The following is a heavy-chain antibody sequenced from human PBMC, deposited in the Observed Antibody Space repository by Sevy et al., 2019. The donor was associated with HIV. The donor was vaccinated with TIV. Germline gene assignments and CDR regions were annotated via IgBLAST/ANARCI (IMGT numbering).Heavy chain of an antibody. CDR1: GYSFTSYW. Sequence: GESLKISCKGSGYSFTSYWIGWVRQMPGKGLEWMGIIYPGDSDTRYSPSFQGQVTISADKSISTAYLQWSSLKASDTAMYYCARHPLNSVSYFFWFDPWGQGTLVTVSS. D-gene: IGHD1-26*01. J-gene: IGHJ5*02. CDR3: ARHPLNSVSYFFWFDP. V-gene: IGHV5-51*01. CDR2: IYPGDSDT.